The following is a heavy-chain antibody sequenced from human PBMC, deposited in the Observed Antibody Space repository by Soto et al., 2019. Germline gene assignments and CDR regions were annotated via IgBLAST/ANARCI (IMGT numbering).Heavy chain of an antibody. J-gene: IGHJ4*02. V-gene: IGHV3-11*06. CDR3: ARRSGIAVAAAGGYLDY. CDR1: GFTFSDYY. D-gene: IGHD6-19*01. CDR2: ISSSSSYT. Sequence: GGSLRLSCAASGFTFSDYYMSWIRQAPGKGLEWVSYISSSSSYTNYADSVKGRFTISRDNSKNTLYLQMNSLRAEDTAVYYCARRSGIAVAAAGGYLDYWGQGTLVTVSS.